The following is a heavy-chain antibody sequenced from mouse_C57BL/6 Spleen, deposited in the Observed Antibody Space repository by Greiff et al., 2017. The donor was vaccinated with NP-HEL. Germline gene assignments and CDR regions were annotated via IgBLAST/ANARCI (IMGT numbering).Heavy chain of an antibody. CDR2: IYPSDSET. V-gene: IGHV1-61*01. J-gene: IGHJ1*03. D-gene: IGHD2-5*01. Sequence: QVQLKQPGAELVRPGSSVKLSCKASGYTFTSYWMDWVKQRPGQGLEWIGNIYPSDSETHYNQKFKDKATLTVDKSSSTAYMQLSSLTSEDSAVYYCARRAYYSNHRYFDVWGTGTTVTVSS. CDR3: ARRAYYSNHRYFDV. CDR1: GYTFTSYW.